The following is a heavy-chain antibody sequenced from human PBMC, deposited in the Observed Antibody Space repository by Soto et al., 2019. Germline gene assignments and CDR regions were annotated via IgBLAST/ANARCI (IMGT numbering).Heavy chain of an antibody. CDR3: AKDRYGSLEGGMDV. V-gene: IGHV3-9*01. Sequence: EVQLVESGGGLVQPGRSLRLSCAASGFIFDDFGMHWVRQAPGKGLEWVSGVTWNSGNIDYADSVKGRFTSARDNAKNSLHLQMNRLRGGDTALYYCAKDRYGSLEGGMDVWGQGTTVTVSS. D-gene: IGHD1-26*01. J-gene: IGHJ6*02. CDR1: GFIFDDFG. CDR2: VTWNSGNI.